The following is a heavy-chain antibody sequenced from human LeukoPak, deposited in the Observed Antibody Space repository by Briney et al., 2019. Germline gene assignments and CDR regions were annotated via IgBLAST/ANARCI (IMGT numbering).Heavy chain of an antibody. CDR1: GGSFSGYY. J-gene: IGHJ4*02. D-gene: IGHD1-26*01. CDR2: INHSGST. V-gene: IGHV4-34*01. CDR3: ARGGLPSSGAHTTFDY. Sequence: SETLSLTCAVYGGSFSGYYWSWIRQPPGKGLEWIGEINHSGSTNYNPSLKSRVTISVDTSKNQFSLKLSSVTAADTAVYYCARGGLPSSGAHTTFDYWGQGTLVTVSS.